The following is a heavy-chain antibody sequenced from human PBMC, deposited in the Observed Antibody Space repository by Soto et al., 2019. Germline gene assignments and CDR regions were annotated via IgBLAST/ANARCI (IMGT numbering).Heavy chain of an antibody. D-gene: IGHD3-22*01. CDR3: AKDTYYHDSSGFYVFDY. V-gene: IGHV3-23*01. J-gene: IGHJ4*02. CDR1: GFTFSRHA. Sequence: LRLSCTASGFTFSRHAMTWVRQAPGKGLEWVSGLSDSGGSIYYADSVKGRFTISRDNSKNTLYLQMNSLRAEDTAVYYCAKDTYYHDSSGFYVFDYWGQGTPVTVSS. CDR2: LSDSGGSI.